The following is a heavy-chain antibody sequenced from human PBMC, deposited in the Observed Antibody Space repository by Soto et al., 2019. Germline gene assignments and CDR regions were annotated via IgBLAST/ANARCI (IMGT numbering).Heavy chain of an antibody. J-gene: IGHJ4*02. V-gene: IGHV3-30*18. CDR3: ANRRFLEWLPSDY. D-gene: IGHD3-3*01. Sequence: PGGSLRLSCAASGFTFSSYGMHWVRQAPGKGLEWVAVISYDGSNKYYADSVKGRFTISRDNSKNTLYLQMNSLRAEDTAVYYCANRRFLEWLPSDYWGQGTLVTVSS. CDR1: GFTFSSYG. CDR2: ISYDGSNK.